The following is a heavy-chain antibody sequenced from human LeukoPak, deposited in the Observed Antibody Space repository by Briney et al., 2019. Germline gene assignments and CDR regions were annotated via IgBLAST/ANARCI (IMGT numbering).Heavy chain of an antibody. D-gene: IGHD1-26*01. CDR1: GYTFTGYY. J-gene: IGHJ4*02. V-gene: IGHV1-2*02. CDR3: ASYGVGLGGSYPAPLGY. CDR2: INPNSGGT. Sequence: ASVKVSCKAFGYTFTGYYMHWVRQAPGQGLEWMGWINPNSGGTNYAQKFQGRVTMTRDTSISTAYMELSRLRSEDTAVYYCASYGVGLGGSYPAPLGYWGQGTLVTVSS.